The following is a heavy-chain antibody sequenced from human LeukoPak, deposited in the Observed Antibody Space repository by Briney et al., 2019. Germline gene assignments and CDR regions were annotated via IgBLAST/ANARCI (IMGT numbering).Heavy chain of an antibody. CDR1: GGSISSGGYY. CDR2: IYYSGST. V-gene: IGHV4-31*03. CDR3: ARGLRGSWYSYYYGMDV. J-gene: IGHJ6*02. D-gene: IGHD6-13*01. Sequence: SQTLSLTCTVSGGSISSGGYYWSWIRQHPGKGLEWIGYIYYSGSTYYNPSLKSRVTISVDTSKNQFSLKLSSVTAADTAVYYCARGLRGSWYSYYYGMDVWGQGTTVTVSS.